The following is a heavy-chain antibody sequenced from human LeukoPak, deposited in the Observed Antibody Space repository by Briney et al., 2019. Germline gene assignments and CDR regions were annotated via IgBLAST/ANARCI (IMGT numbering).Heavy chain of an antibody. CDR2: IYYSGST. V-gene: IGHV4-59*01. J-gene: IGHJ6*03. Sequence: SETLSLTCTVSGGSISSYYWSWIRQPPGKGLEWIGYIYYSGSTNYNPSLKSRVTISVDTSKNQFSLKLSSVTAADTAVYYCARVVPAEGYYYYMDVWGKATTVTVSS. CDR3: ARVVPAEGYYYYMDV. D-gene: IGHD2-2*01. CDR1: GGSISSYY.